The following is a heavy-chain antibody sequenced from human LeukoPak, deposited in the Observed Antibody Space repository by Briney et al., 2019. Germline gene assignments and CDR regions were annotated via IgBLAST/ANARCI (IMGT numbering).Heavy chain of an antibody. CDR3: ARWGRYFSSTSCHFSGFDP. D-gene: IGHD2-2*01. CDR1: GYTFTSYG. CDR2: ISAYNGNT. J-gene: IGHJ5*02. V-gene: IGHV1-18*01. Sequence: ASVNVSCKASGYTFTSYGISWVRQAPGQGLEWMGLISAYNGNTNYAQKLQGRVTMTTDTSTSTAYMELRSLRSDDTAVYYCARWGRYFSSTSCHFSGFDPWGQGTLVTVSS.